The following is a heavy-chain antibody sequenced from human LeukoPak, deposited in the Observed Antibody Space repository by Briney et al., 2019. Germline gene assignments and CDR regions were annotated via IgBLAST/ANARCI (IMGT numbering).Heavy chain of an antibody. V-gene: IGHV3-11*06. CDR2: ISSSSSYT. Sequence: GGSLRLSCAASGFTFSDYYMSWIRQAPGKGLEWVSYISSSSSYTNYADSVKGRFTISRDNAKDSLYLQMNSLGAEDTAVYYCARRISGSYLDYWGKGTLVTVSA. CDR1: GFTFSDYY. J-gene: IGHJ4*02. CDR3: ARRISGSYLDY. D-gene: IGHD3-10*01.